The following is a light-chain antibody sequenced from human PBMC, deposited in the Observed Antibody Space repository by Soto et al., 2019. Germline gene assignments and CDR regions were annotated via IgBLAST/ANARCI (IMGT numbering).Light chain of an antibody. CDR1: SSDVGSYDL. V-gene: IGLV2-23*02. J-gene: IGLJ3*02. CDR2: EVS. Sequence: QSALTQPASVSGSPGQSITISCTGTSSDVGSYDLVSWYQQHPGKAPRLMIHEVSKRPSGVSNRFSGTKSGNTASLTISGLQAEDEADYYCCSYAGSSTPKWVFGGGTKLTVL. CDR3: CSYAGSSTPKWV.